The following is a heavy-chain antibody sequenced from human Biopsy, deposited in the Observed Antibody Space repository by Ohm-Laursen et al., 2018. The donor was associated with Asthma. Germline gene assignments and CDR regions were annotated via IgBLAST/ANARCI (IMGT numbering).Heavy chain of an antibody. CDR2: ISYDGSSI. CDR1: RFTYE. V-gene: IGHV3-30-3*01. J-gene: IGHJ4*02. Sequence: SLRLSCSASRFTYEMHWVRQAPGKGLEWVAVISYDGSSIYYADSVKGRFTISRDNSKNTLSLQMNSLTAEDTAVYYCAREGVAGTHIEDWGQGTLVTVSP. CDR3: AREGVAGTHIED. D-gene: IGHD6-19*01.